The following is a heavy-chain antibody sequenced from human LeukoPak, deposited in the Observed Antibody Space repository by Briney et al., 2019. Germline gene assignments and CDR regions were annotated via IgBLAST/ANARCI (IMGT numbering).Heavy chain of an antibody. J-gene: IGHJ5*02. CDR2: ISSSSSYI. D-gene: IGHD3-22*01. CDR3: AREGSFLNSGGSYYLHWFDP. Sequence: GSLRLSCSASGFTFSSYCLTWVRQAPGKGLEWVPSISSSSSYIYYADSVKGRFTISRDNAKNTVYLEMNSLRAEDTAIYYCAREGSFLNSGGSYYLHWFDPWGQGTLVTVSS. V-gene: IGHV3-21*04. CDR1: GFTFSSYC.